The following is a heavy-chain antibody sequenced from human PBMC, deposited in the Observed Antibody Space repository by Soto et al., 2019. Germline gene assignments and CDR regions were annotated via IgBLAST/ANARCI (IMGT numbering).Heavy chain of an antibody. CDR3: ARGGYCSGGSCYWVVYYYYGMDV. D-gene: IGHD2-15*01. CDR1: GGSFRGYY. J-gene: IGHJ6*02. V-gene: IGHV4-34*01. Sequence: QVQLQQWGAGLLKPSEPLSLTCAANGGSFRGYYWAWIRHPPGRGREGMGETIHSGGTNYNPSLKSRVTISVDTSKNQFSLKLSSVTAADTAVYYCARGGYCSGGSCYWVVYYYYGMDVWGQGTTVTVSS. CDR2: TIHSGGT.